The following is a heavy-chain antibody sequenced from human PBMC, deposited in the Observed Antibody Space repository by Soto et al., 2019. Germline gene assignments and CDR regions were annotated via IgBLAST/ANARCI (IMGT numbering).Heavy chain of an antibody. CDR3: ARGAPPPKYCSSTSCYHYFDY. Sequence: PSQTLSLTCAISGDSVSSNSAAWNWIRQSPSRGLEWLGRTYYRSKWYNDYAVSVKSRITINPDTSKNQFSLQLNSVTPEDTTVYYCARGAPPPKYCSSTSCYHYFDYWGQGTLVTVSS. V-gene: IGHV6-1*01. J-gene: IGHJ4*02. CDR1: GDSVSSNSAA. D-gene: IGHD2-2*01. CDR2: TYYRSKWYN.